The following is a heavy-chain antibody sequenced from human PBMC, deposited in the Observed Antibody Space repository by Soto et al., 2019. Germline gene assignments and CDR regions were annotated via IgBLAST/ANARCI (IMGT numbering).Heavy chain of an antibody. J-gene: IGHJ4*02. CDR3: ARGDGDYYDGNGYLGRH. CDR2: IKSDGSGT. Sequence: EVQLVESGGGLVQPGGSLRLSCAASGFTFSSYWMHWVRQAPGKGLVWVSRIKSDGSGTYYADSVKGRLTISSDNAKNTLYLQMKSLRAEDTAVYYCARGDGDYYDGNGYLGRHWGQGTLVTVSS. CDR1: GFTFSSYW. D-gene: IGHD3-22*01. V-gene: IGHV3-74*01.